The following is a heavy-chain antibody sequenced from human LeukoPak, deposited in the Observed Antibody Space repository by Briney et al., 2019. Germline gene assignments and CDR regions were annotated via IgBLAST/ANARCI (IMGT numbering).Heavy chain of an antibody. J-gene: IGHJ6*02. CDR2: IYYSGST. D-gene: IGHD6-13*01. V-gene: IGHV4-59*01. CDR3: ARLGSSPQTKPTYYYYYGMDV. CDR1: GGSISSYY. Sequence: SETLSLTCTVSGGSISSYYWSWIRQPPGKGLEWIGYIYYSGSTNYNPSLKSRVTISVDTSKNQFSLKLSPVTAADTAVYYCARLGSSPQTKPTYYYYYGMDVWGQGTTVTVSS.